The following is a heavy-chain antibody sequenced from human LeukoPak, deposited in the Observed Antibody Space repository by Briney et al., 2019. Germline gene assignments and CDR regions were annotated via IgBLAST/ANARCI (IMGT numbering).Heavy chain of an antibody. CDR2: ISGSGGST. CDR3: AKKTDFWSGYFAS. CDR1: GFTSSSYS. J-gene: IGHJ5*02. V-gene: IGHV3-23*01. Sequence: PGGSLRLSCAASGFTSSSYSMNWVRQAPGKGLEWVSAISGSGGSTYYADSVKGRFTISRDNSKNTLYLQMNSLRAEDTAVYYCAKKTDFWSGYFASWGQGTLVTVSS. D-gene: IGHD3-3*01.